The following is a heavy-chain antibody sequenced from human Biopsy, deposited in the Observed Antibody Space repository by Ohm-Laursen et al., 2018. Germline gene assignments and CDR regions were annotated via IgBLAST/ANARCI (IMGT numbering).Heavy chain of an antibody. D-gene: IGHD3-9*01. CDR2: NIPILGTG. CDR3: ATKLTGYFHH. J-gene: IGHJ1*01. Sequence: GSSVKVSCKPPEGTFSNYGVNWVRQAPGQGLEWLGGNIPILGTGNYAQKFQDRVTVAADTSTSTATMELRSLRPDDTAVYYCATKLTGYFHHWGQGTLVIVSS. V-gene: IGHV1-69*06. CDR1: EGTFSNYG.